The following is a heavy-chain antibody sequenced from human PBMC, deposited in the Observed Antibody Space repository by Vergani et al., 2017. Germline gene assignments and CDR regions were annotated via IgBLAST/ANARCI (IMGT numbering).Heavy chain of an antibody. D-gene: IGHD2-8*01. V-gene: IGHV3-48*03. CDR3: AKDRRDIVLMVYGYFDY. J-gene: IGHJ4*02. CDR2: ISSSGSTI. Sequence: EVQLVESGGGLVQPGGSLRLSCAASGFTFSSYEMNWVRQAPGKGLEWVSYISSSGSTIYYADSVKGRFTISRDNAKNSLYLQMNSLRAEDTAVYYCAKDRRDIVLMVYGYFDYWGQGTLVTVSS. CDR1: GFTFSSYE.